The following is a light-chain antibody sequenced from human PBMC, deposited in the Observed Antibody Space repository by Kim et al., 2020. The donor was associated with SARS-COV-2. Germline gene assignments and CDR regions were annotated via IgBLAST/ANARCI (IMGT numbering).Light chain of an antibody. CDR1: ISNIGTNT. Sequence: QLVLTQPPSASGTPGQRVTISCSGSISNIGTNTVNWYQQLPGTAPKLLIYSNNQRPSGVPARFSGSKSGTSASLAISGLQSDDEADYYCAAWDDSRTVLFGGGTQLTVL. J-gene: IGLJ2*01. V-gene: IGLV1-44*01. CDR3: AAWDDSRTVL. CDR2: SNN.